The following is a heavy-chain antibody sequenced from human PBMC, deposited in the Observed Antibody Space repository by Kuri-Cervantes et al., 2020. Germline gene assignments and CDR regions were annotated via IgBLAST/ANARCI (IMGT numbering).Heavy chain of an antibody. CDR1: GGSISSYY. V-gene: IGHV4-4*07. Sequence: GSLRLSCTVSGGSISSYYWSWIRQPAGKGLEWIGRIYTSGSTNYNPSLKSRVTMSVDTSKNQFSLKMSSVTAADTAVYYCAKDRPYNSSGYYHWFDPWGQRTLATVPS. CDR3: AKDRPYNSSGYYHWFDP. J-gene: IGHJ5*02. D-gene: IGHD3-22*01. CDR2: IYTSGST.